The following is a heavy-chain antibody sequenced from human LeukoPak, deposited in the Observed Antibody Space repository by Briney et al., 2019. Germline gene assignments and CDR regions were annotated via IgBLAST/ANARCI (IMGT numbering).Heavy chain of an antibody. CDR3: AKARYYYDSSGYCDY. D-gene: IGHD3-22*01. J-gene: IGHJ4*02. CDR1: GFTFSSYG. Sequence: PGGSLRLSCAASGFTFSSYGMHWVRQAPGKGLEWVAFIRYDGSNKYYADSVKGRFTISRDNSKNTLYLQMNSLRAEDTAVYYCAKARYYYDSSGYCDYWGQGTLVTVSS. V-gene: IGHV3-30*02. CDR2: IRYDGSNK.